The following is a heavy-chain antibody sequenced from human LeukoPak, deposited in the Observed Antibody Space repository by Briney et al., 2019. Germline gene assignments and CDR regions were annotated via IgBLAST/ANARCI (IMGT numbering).Heavy chain of an antibody. CDR2: ISSSSSYI. J-gene: IGHJ1*01. V-gene: IGHV3-21*01. CDR1: GFTFSSYS. CDR3: ARGIVAPGYFQH. D-gene: IGHD1-26*01. Sequence: GSLRLSCAASGFTFSSYSMNWVRQAPGKGLEWVSSISSSSSYIYYADSVKGRFTISRDNAKNSLYLQMNSLRAEDTAVYYCARGIVAPGYFQHWGQGTLVTVSS.